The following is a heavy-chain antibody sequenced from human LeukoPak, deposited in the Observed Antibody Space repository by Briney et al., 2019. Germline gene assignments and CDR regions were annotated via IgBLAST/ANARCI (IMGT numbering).Heavy chain of an antibody. Sequence: ASVKVSCKASGYTFTSYDINWVRQATGQRLEWMGWISAYNGNTNYAQKLQGRVTMTTDTSTSTAYMELRSLRSDDTAVYYCARARMRIAAAGTWGYYFDYWGQGTLVAVSS. J-gene: IGHJ4*02. CDR1: GYTFTSYD. V-gene: IGHV1-18*01. CDR2: ISAYNGNT. CDR3: ARARMRIAAAGTWGYYFDY. D-gene: IGHD6-13*01.